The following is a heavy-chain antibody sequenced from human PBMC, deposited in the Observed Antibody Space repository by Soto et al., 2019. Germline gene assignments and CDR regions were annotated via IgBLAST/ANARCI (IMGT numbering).Heavy chain of an antibody. J-gene: IGHJ4*02. Sequence: EVQLLDSGGGLVQPGGSLSLSCVASGLTFTTYAMSWIRQAPGKGLQWVSTISASGRNTNFADSVRGRFAISRDNSKNTLYLQMNGLRAEDTAVYYCASDPGGSFDNWGQGTLVTVSS. CDR2: ISASGRNT. V-gene: IGHV3-23*01. D-gene: IGHD5-12*01. CDR3: ASDPGGSFDN. CDR1: GLTFTTYA.